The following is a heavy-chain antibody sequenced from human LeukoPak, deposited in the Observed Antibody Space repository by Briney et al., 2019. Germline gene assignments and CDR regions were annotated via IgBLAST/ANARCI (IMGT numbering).Heavy chain of an antibody. V-gene: IGHV4-39*07. D-gene: IGHD1-20*01. CDR2: IYYSGST. CDR1: GGSISSSSYY. J-gene: IGHJ4*02. CDR3: ARDGGLTGTRQQNFDY. Sequence: SETLSLTCTVSGGSISSSSYYWGWIRQPPGKGLEWIGSIYYSGSTNYNPSLKSRVTISVDTSKNQFSLKLSSVTAADTAVYYCARDGGLTGTRQQNFDYWGQGTLVTVSS.